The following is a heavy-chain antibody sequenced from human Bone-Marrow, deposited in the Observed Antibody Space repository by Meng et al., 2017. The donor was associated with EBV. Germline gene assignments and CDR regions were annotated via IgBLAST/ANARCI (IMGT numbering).Heavy chain of an antibody. V-gene: IGHV4-4*02. CDR2: IYHSGST. J-gene: IGHJ4*02. Sequence: QLQLTASGPVSVKPSGPLSLTCAVSGGSISSSNWWSWVRLPPGKGREWTGEIYHSGSTNYNPSLKSRVTISVDKSKNQFSLKLSSVTAADTAVYYCARIRVPAALDYWGQGTLVTVSS. D-gene: IGHD2-2*01. CDR1: GGSISSSNW. CDR3: ARIRVPAALDY.